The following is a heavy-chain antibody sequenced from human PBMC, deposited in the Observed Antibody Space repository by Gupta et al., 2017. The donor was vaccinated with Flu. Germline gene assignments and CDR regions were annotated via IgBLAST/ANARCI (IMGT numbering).Heavy chain of an antibody. J-gene: IGHJ4*02. CDR3: AKFNTFDSSGYYSYFDS. V-gene: IGHV3-23*01. CDR1: A. D-gene: IGHD3-22*01. CDR2: ISGSGVRT. Sequence: AMSWVRQAPGKGREWVSAISGSGVRTFYTDSVKGRFTSSRDNSKNTLYLQMNSLRVEDTAVYYCAKFNTFDSSGYYSYFDSWGQGALVTVSS.